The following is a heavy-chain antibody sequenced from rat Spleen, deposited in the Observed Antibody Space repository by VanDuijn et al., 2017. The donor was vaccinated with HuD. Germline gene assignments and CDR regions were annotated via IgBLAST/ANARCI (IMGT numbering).Heavy chain of an antibody. Sequence: QVQLKESGPGLVQPSQTLSLTCTVADFSLTSYHVHWFRQPPGRGLEWMGVIWNTGGTRYNSGLKSRLSIGKETSKSQVFLKMDSLQTEDTATYYCARESPFEYTTDYWGQGFMVTVSS. D-gene: IGHD1-5*01. J-gene: IGHJ2*01. CDR3: ARESPFEYTTDY. V-gene: IGHV2-41*01. CDR2: IWNTGGT. CDR1: DFSLTSYH.